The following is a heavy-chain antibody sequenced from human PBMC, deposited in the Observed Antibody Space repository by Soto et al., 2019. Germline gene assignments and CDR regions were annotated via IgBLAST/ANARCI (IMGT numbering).Heavy chain of an antibody. D-gene: IGHD2-15*01. V-gene: IGHV4-34*01. J-gene: IGHJ5*02. Sequence: SETLSLTCAVYGGSFSGYYWSWIRQPPGKGLEWIGEINHSGSTNSNPSLKSRVTISVDTSKNQFSLRLSSVTAADTAVYYCARHSDCSGGSCYSEYFAVGNWFDPWGQGTLVTVSS. CDR2: INHSGST. CDR3: ARHSDCSGGSCYSEYFAVGNWFDP. CDR1: GGSFSGYY.